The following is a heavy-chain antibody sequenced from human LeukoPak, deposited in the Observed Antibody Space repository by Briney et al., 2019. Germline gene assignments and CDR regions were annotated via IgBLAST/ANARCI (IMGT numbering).Heavy chain of an antibody. Sequence: GGSLRLSCAASGFTFSSCAMSWVRQAPGKGLEWVSAISGSGGSTYYADSVKGRFTISRDNSKNTLYLQTNSLRAEDTAVYYCARRQTYYYDSSGYLFDYWGQGTLVTVSS. J-gene: IGHJ4*02. CDR3: ARRQTYYYDSSGYLFDY. CDR1: GFTFSSCA. CDR2: ISGSGGST. V-gene: IGHV3-23*01. D-gene: IGHD3-22*01.